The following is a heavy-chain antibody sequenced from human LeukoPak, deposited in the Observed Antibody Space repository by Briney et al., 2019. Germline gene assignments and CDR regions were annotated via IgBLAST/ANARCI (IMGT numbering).Heavy chain of an antibody. D-gene: IGHD3-3*01. J-gene: IGHJ6*03. CDR3: ARGALRFLEWLPAYYYYMDV. Sequence: GSLRLSCTVSGGSISSYYWSWIRQPPGKGLEWIGYIYYSGSTNYNPSLKSRVTISVDTSKNQFSLKLSSVTAADTAVYYCARGALRFLEWLPAYYYYMDVWGKGTTVTVSS. CDR2: IYYSGST. V-gene: IGHV4-59*01. CDR1: GGSISSYY.